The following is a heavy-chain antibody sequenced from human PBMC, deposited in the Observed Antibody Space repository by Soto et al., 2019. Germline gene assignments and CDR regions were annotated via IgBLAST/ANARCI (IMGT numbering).Heavy chain of an antibody. CDR3: ARARHAARTHYYYYGMDV. V-gene: IGHV3-33*01. CDR1: GFTFSSYG. Sequence: PGGSLRLSCAASGFTFSSYGMHWVRQAPGKGLEWVAVIWYDGSNKYYADSVKGRFTISRDNSKNTLYLQMNSLRAEDTAVYYCARARHAARTHYYYYGMDVWGQGTTVTVSS. D-gene: IGHD6-6*01. CDR2: IWYDGSNK. J-gene: IGHJ6*02.